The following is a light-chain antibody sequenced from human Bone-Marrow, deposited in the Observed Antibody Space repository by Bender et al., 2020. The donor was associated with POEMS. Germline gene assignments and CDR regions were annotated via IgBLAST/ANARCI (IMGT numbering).Light chain of an antibody. CDR2: SSH. Sequence: QSVLTQPPSASGTPGQRVTISCSGGSSNIGAHAVNWYQHLPGTAPKLLIYSSHRRPSEVPDRFSGSRSGTSASLASSGLKSEDEADYYCAVWDDSLNGWVFGGGTKLTVL. CDR1: SSNIGAHA. V-gene: IGLV1-44*01. CDR3: AVWDDSLNGWV. J-gene: IGLJ3*02.